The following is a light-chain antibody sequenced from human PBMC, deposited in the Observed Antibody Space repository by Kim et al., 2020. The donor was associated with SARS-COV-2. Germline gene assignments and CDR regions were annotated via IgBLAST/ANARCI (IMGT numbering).Light chain of an antibody. V-gene: IGLV2-14*03. CDR2: DVS. CDR1: SNVIGYYYV. CDR3: SSYTSTNTVL. Sequence: QSNYTPGTDSSNVIGYYYVVSYYQHHPNTLPQLMFYDVSLPPSGFSNRSSGSKSGTTASLTTSGLPADDEADYYCSSYTSTNTVLFGGGTQLTVL. J-gene: IGLJ3*02.